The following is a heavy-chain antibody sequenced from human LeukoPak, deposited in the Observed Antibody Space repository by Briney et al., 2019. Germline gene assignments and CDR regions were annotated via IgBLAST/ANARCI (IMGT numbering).Heavy chain of an antibody. V-gene: IGHV3-48*04. Sequence: GGSLRLSCAASGFTFRDYSMNWVRQAPGKGLEWVSYISTSSSTIYYADSVKGRFTISRDNTKNSVYLQMNGLRAEDTAIYYCARDGYCNSITCFDYWGQGTLVTVSS. CDR3: ARDGYCNSITCFDY. D-gene: IGHD2-2*03. CDR2: ISTSSSTI. CDR1: GFTFRDYS. J-gene: IGHJ4*02.